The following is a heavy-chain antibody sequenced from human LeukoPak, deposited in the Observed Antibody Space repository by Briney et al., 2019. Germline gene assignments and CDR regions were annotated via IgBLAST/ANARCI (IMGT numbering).Heavy chain of an antibody. CDR3: ARVGSGWSIEY. Sequence: ASLKVSCKASGYTFSNYVISWVRQAPGQGLEWMGWISAYNGNTNYAQKVQGRVTMTTDTSTNTVHMELRSLISDDTAMYYCARVGSGWSIEYWGQGTLVTVSS. D-gene: IGHD6-19*01. CDR1: GYTFSNYV. V-gene: IGHV1-18*01. J-gene: IGHJ4*02. CDR2: ISAYNGNT.